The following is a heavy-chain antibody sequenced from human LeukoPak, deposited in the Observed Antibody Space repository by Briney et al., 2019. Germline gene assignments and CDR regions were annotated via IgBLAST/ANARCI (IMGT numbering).Heavy chain of an antibody. CDR1: GGSVRGGNYY. Sequence: TPSETLSLTCTVSGGSVRGGNYYWSWIRQPAGEGLEWIGRISTGGSTNYNPSLKSRVTISLDASKNQFSLMLSSVSAADTAVYYCARDVEKAYYYGAGSYYHEYYFDYWGQGTLVTVSS. V-gene: IGHV4-61*02. CDR3: ARDVEKAYYYGAGSYYHEYYFDY. J-gene: IGHJ4*02. CDR2: ISTGGST. D-gene: IGHD3-10*01.